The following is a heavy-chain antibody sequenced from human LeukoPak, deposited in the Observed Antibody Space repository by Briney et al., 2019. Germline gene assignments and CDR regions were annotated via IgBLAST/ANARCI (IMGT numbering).Heavy chain of an antibody. CDR1: GFTFSSYW. CDR3: AKGQRGGAATLDY. V-gene: IGHV3-30*18. CDR2: ISYDGSNK. J-gene: IGHJ4*02. D-gene: IGHD3-16*01. Sequence: GGSLRLSCAASGFTFSSYWMSWVRQAPGKGLEWVAVISYDGSNKYYADSVKGRFTISRDNSKNTLYLQMNSLRAEDTAVYYCAKGQRGGAATLDYWGQGTLVTVSS.